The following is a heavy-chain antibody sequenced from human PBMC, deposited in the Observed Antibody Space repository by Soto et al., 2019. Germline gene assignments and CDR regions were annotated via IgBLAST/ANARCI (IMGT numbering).Heavy chain of an antibody. Sequence: GGSLRLSCAASGVTFSNAWMSWVRQAPGKGLEWVGRIKSKTDGGTTDYAAPVKGRFTISRDDSKNTLYLQMNSLKTEDTAVYYCTTDAFDWVSRYGMDVWGQGTTVTVSS. J-gene: IGHJ6*02. D-gene: IGHD3-9*01. CDR2: IKSKTDGGTT. V-gene: IGHV3-15*01. CDR3: TTDAFDWVSRYGMDV. CDR1: GVTFSNAW.